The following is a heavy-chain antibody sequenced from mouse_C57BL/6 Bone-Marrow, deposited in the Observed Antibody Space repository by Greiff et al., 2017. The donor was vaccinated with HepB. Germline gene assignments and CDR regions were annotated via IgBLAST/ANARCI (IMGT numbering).Heavy chain of an antibody. CDR3: ARDGGTGGYFDV. J-gene: IGHJ1*03. Sequence: EVKLEESGGGLVKPGGSLKLSCAASGFTFSSYAMSWVRQTPEKRLEWVATISDGGSYTYYPDNVKGRFTISRDNAKNNLYLQMSHLKSEDTAMYYCARDGGTGGYFDVWGTGTTVTVSS. CDR2: ISDGGSYT. CDR1: GFTFSSYA. D-gene: IGHD3-1*01. V-gene: IGHV5-4*01.